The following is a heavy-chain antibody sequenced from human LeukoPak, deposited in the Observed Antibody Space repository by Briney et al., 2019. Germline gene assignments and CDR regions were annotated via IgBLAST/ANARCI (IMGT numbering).Heavy chain of an antibody. CDR3: ARVGATTLQYYMDV. Sequence: PGGSLRLSCAASGFTFDDYGMSWVRQAPGKGLEWVSGINWNGGSTGYADSVKGRFTISRDNAKNSLYLQMNSLRAEDTALYYCARVGATTLQYYMDVWGKGTTVTVSS. CDR1: GFTFDDYG. D-gene: IGHD1-26*01. CDR2: INWNGGST. J-gene: IGHJ6*03. V-gene: IGHV3-20*04.